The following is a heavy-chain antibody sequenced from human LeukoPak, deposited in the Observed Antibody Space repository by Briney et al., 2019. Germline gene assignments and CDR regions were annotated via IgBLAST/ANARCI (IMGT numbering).Heavy chain of an antibody. CDR3: ARDVLYYYDSSILLDY. J-gene: IGHJ4*02. D-gene: IGHD3-22*01. CDR2: IKQDGSEK. CDR1: GFTFGSYW. V-gene: IGHV3-7*01. Sequence: PGGSLRLSCAASGFTFGSYWMHWVRQAPGKGLEWVANIKQDGSEKYYVDSVKGRFTISRDNAKNSLYLQMNSLRVEDTAVYYCARDVLYYYDSSILLDYWGQGTLVTVSS.